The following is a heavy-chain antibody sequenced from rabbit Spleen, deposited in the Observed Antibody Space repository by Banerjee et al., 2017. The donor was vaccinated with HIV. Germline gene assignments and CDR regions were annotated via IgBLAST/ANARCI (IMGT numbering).Heavy chain of an antibody. CDR3: ARDGYAGYSGESYFGL. CDR2: IDTNDGDT. J-gene: IGHJ4*01. CDR1: GFSFSSNW. D-gene: IGHD7-1*01. V-gene: IGHV1S40*01. Sequence: QSLEESGGDLVKPGASLTLTCTVSGFSFSSNWICWVRQAPGKGLEWIACIDTNDGDTDYANWPKGRFTISKTSSTTVTLQMTSLTAADTATYFCARDGYAGYSGESYFGLWGPGTLVTVS.